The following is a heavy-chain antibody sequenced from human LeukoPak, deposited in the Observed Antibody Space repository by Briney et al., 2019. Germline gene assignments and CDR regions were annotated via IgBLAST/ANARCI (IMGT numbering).Heavy chain of an antibody. D-gene: IGHD2-15*01. CDR3: ARHGRATAQDNYYYYYGMDV. V-gene: IGHV4-59*08. CDR1: GGSFSGYY. Sequence: PSETLSLTCAVYGGSFSGYYWSWIRQPPGKGLEWIGYIYYSGSTNYNPSLKSRVTISEDTSKNQFSLKLSSVTAADTAVYYCARHGRATAQDNYYYYYGMDVWGQGTTVTVSS. CDR2: IYYSGST. J-gene: IGHJ6*02.